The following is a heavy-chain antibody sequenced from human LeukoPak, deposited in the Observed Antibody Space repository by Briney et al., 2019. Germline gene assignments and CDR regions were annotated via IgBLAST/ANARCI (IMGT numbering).Heavy chain of an antibody. CDR3: ARSRTPTDFDY. J-gene: IGHJ4*02. CDR1: GGSFSGYY. Sequence: SETLSLTCAVYGGSFSGYYWSWLRQPPGKGLEWIGEINHSGSTNYNPPLKSRVTISVDTSKNQFSLKLSSVTAADTAVYYCARSRTPTDFDYWGQGTLVTVSS. CDR2: INHSGST. V-gene: IGHV4-34*01.